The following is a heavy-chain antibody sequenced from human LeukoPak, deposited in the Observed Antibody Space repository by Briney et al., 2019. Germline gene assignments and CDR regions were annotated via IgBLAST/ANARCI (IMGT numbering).Heavy chain of an antibody. V-gene: IGHV4-59*01. J-gene: IGHJ4*02. Sequence: SETLSLTCTVSGGSISSYYWSWIRQPPGKGLEWIGYIYYSGSTNYNPSLKSRVTISVDTSKNQFSLKLSSVTAADTAVYYCARACGSYRRVYFDYWGQGTLVTVSS. CDR3: ARACGSYRRVYFDY. CDR1: GGSISSYY. CDR2: IYYSGST. D-gene: IGHD1-26*01.